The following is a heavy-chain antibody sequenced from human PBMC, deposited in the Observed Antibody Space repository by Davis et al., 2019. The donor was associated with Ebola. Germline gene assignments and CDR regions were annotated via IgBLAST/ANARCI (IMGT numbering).Heavy chain of an antibody. CDR3: ARAHDPRIAALDY. CDR2: ISAYNGNT. CDR1: AGSFSSYA. J-gene: IGHJ4*02. D-gene: IGHD6-6*01. Sequence: ASAKVSCKASAGSFSSYAISWVRQAPGQGLEWMGWISAYNGNTNYAQKLQGRVTMTTDTSTSTAYMELRSLRSDDTAVYYCARAHDPRIAALDYWGQGTLVTVSS. V-gene: IGHV1-18*01.